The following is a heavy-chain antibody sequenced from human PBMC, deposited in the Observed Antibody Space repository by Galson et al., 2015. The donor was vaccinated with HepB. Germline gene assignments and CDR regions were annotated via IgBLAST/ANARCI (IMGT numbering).Heavy chain of an antibody. CDR1: GFTFNIYW. V-gene: IGHV3-74*01. J-gene: IGHJ4*02. Sequence: SLRLSCAASGFTFNIYWMHWVRQVPGKGLVWVSLINSDATSTTYADSVKGRFTISRDNAKNTLYLQMNSLRAEDTAVYYCARDQAQWLVDYILDYWGQGTLVTVSS. D-gene: IGHD6-19*01. CDR2: INSDATST. CDR3: ARDQAQWLVDYILDY.